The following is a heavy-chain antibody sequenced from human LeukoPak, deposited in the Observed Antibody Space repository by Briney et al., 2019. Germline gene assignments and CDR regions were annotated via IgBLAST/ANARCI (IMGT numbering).Heavy chain of an antibody. CDR3: ARLAGYGDWYFDY. Sequence: SDTLSLTCTVSGGSISSSSYYWGWIRQPPGKGLEWIGSIYYSGSTYYNPSLKSRVTISVDTSKNQFSLKLSSVTAADTAVYYCARLAGYGDWYFDYWGQGTLVTVSS. D-gene: IGHD4-17*01. V-gene: IGHV4-39*07. CDR1: GGSISSSSYY. J-gene: IGHJ4*02. CDR2: IYYSGST.